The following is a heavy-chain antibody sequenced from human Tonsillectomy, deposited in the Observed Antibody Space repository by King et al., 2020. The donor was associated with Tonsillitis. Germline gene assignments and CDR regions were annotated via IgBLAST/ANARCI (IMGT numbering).Heavy chain of an antibody. V-gene: IGHV4-30-4*08. CDR1: VASIRTGDYY. D-gene: IGHD6-13*01. CDR2: IYYSVST. J-gene: IGHJ4*02. Sequence: QLQESGPGLVKPSQTLSLTCSVSVASIRTGDYYWSWLRQAPGKGLELIGYIYYSVSTYFTPSLRSRVTISLQTSKTQFSLNVNSVTAADTAVYFCARGVADDSSSWYYFDFWGQGKLVTVSS. CDR3: ARGVADDSSSWYYFDF.